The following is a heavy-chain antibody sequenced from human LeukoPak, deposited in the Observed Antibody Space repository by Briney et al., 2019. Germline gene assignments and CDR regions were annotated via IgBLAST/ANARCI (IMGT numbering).Heavy chain of an antibody. D-gene: IGHD3-10*01. J-gene: IGHJ3*02. CDR3: AKEDRGFGDGLDI. CDR1: GLTFSHSV. CDR2: VHGGEDNM. V-gene: IGHV3-30*02. Sequence: PGGSLRLSCVVSGLTFSHSVFHWVRQAPGKGLEWVAFVHGGEDNMYYADSVKGRFIISRDNSKNTVSLLMNSLRTEDTAVYYCAKEDRGFGDGLDIRGRGTPVTVSS.